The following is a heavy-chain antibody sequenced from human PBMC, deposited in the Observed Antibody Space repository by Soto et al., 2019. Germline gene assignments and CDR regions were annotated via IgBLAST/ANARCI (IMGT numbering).Heavy chain of an antibody. CDR3: ATMDGYFQF. CDR1: GFTFSSYS. Sequence: EVQLLESGGGLAQPGGSLRLSCADSGFTFSSYSMSWVRQAPGEGLEWVSAITGSGDKTYYADSVKGRFTISRDNSKKTHYLQMSSLRAEDSAIYYCATMDGYFQFWGQGTLVTVSS. J-gene: IGHJ4*02. CDR2: ITGSGDKT. V-gene: IGHV3-23*01. D-gene: IGHD4-17*01.